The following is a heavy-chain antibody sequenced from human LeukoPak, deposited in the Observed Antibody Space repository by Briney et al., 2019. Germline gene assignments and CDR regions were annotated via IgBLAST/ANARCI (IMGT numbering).Heavy chain of an antibody. D-gene: IGHD3-10*01. V-gene: IGHV4-34*01. CDR1: GGSFSGYY. CDR3: ARGNTMVRGVIGYGMDV. CDR2: INHSGST. J-gene: IGHJ6*02. Sequence: SETLSLTCAGYGGSFSGYYWSWIRQPPGKGLEGIGEINHSGSTNYNPFLKSRFTISVDTSKNQFSLKLSSVTAADTAVYYCARGNTMVRGVIGYGMDVWGQGTTVTVSS.